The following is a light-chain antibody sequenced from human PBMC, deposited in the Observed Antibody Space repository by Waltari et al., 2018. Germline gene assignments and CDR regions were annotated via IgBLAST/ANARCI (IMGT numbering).Light chain of an antibody. Sequence: VMTQSPLSLPATLGQPASISCRFSQGLVYSDGTTYLNWFHQRPGQSPRLLIYNVSNRDSGVPDRFSGSGSGTDFTLKISRVEAEDVGVYYCMHSVQWPWTVGQGTKVEVK. CDR1: QGLVYSDGTTY. CDR2: NVS. J-gene: IGKJ1*01. V-gene: IGKV2-30*01. CDR3: MHSVQWPWT.